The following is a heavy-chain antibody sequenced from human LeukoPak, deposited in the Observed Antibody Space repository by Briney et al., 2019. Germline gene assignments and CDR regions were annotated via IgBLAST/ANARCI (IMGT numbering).Heavy chain of an antibody. CDR3: ARTPPPVATITPYFDY. V-gene: IGHV1-2*06. D-gene: IGHD5-12*01. CDR2: INPNSGGT. Sequence: ASVKVSCKASGYTFTGYYMHWVRQAPGQGLEWMGRINPNSGGTNYAQKFQGRVTMTRDTSISTAYMELSSVTAADTAVYYCARTPPPVATITPYFDYWGQGTLVTVSS. CDR1: GYTFTGYY. J-gene: IGHJ4*02.